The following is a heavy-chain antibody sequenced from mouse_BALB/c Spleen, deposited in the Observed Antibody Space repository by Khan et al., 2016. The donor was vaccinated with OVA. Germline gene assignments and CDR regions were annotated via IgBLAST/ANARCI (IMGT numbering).Heavy chain of an antibody. CDR1: GYTFTDFY. J-gene: IGHJ3*01. D-gene: IGHD1-2*01. Sequence: VELVESGADLARPGASVKLSCTASGYTFTDFYINWVKQRTGQGLEWIGEISPGSGDAYYYEQYKGKATLTADQSSRTAYLQHSSRTSDAAAVYCCTGRSYIGYTFACWGQGTLGTVSA. CDR3: TGRSYIGYTFAC. CDR2: ISPGSGDA. V-gene: IGHV1-77*01.